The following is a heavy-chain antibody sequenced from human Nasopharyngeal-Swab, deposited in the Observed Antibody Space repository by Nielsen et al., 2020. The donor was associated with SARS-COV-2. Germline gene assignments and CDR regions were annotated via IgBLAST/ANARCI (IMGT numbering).Heavy chain of an antibody. CDR3: ASNYYYDSSGYYYRYYYYYMDV. V-gene: IGHV4-34*01. CDR2: IYYSGST. J-gene: IGHJ6*03. Sequence: SETLSLTCAVYGGSFSGYYWSWIRQPPGKGLEWIGSIYYSGSTYYNPSLKSRVTISVDTSKNQFSLKLSSVTAADTAVYYCASNYYYDSSGYYYRYYYYYMDVWGKGTTVTVSS. CDR1: GGSFSGYY. D-gene: IGHD3-22*01.